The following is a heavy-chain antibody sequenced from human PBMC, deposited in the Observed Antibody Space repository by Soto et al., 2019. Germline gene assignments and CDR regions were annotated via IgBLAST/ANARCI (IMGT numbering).Heavy chain of an antibody. Sequence: GGSMEGSCRASGYSLTHRVSSWVRQAPGQGLGVMGWINPYNANTRYGEKVQGRVTMTTDTSSTVYMELTGLTSDDTAVYYCARDWTSPSCVSSSCPRGGWFDPWGQGTLVTVSS. CDR1: GYSLTHRV. V-gene: IGHV1-18*04. CDR2: INPYNANT. D-gene: IGHD2-15*01. J-gene: IGHJ5*02. CDR3: ARDWTSPSCVSSSCPRGGWFDP.